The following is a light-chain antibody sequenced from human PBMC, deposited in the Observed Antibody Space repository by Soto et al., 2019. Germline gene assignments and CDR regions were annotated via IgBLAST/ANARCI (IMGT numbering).Light chain of an antibody. V-gene: IGLV2-14*01. CDR2: EVS. CDR1: NSDVGDYNY. Sequence: QSVLTQPASVSGSPGQSITISCTGTNSDVGDYNYVSWYQQHPGKAPKLMIYEVSNRPSGVSNRFSGSKSGNTASLTISGLQAEDEADYYCSSYLTTSPLEVLGTGTKVTVL. J-gene: IGLJ1*01. CDR3: SSYLTTSPLEV.